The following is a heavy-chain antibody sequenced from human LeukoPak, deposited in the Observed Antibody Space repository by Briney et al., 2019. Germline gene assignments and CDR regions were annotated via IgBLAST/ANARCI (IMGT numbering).Heavy chain of an antibody. D-gene: IGHD3-22*01. J-gene: IGHJ4*02. Sequence: SVKVSCKASGGTFSSYAISWVRQAPGQGLEWMGGIIPIFGTANYAQKFQGGVTITADESTSTAYMELSSLRSEDTAVYYCARGPDDSSGYEPLYFDYWGQGTLVTVSS. CDR2: IIPIFGTA. CDR3: ARGPDDSSGYEPLYFDY. V-gene: IGHV1-69*13. CDR1: GGTFSSYA.